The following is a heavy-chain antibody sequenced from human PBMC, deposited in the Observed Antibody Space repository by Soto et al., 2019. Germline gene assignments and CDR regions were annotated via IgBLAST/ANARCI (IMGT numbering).Heavy chain of an antibody. V-gene: IGHV4-59*08. J-gene: IGHJ4*02. CDR1: GGTISSWY. CDR2: IYYSGST. CDR3: ARRYGSAIDF. D-gene: IGHD1-26*01. Sequence: SETLYLTCTVSGGTISSWYWSWIRQPPGKGLEWIGYIYYSGSTNCNPSLKSRVTISVDTSKNQFSLKLSSVTAADTAVYYCARRYGSAIDFXGQGARVTVAS.